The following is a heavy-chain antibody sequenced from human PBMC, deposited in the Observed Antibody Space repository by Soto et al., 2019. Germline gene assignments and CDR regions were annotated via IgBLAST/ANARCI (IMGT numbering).Heavy chain of an antibody. D-gene: IGHD3-10*01. Sequence: SETLSLTCAVYGGSFSGYYWSWIRQPPGKGLEWIGEINHSGSTNYNPSLKSRVTISVDTSKNQFSLKLSSVTAADTAVYYCAISYGSGSRYYFDYWGQGTLVTVS. CDR1: GGSFSGYY. V-gene: IGHV4-34*01. CDR2: INHSGST. CDR3: AISYGSGSRYYFDY. J-gene: IGHJ4*02.